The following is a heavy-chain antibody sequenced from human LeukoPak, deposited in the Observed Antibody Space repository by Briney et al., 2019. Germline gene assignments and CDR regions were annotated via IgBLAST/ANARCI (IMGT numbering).Heavy chain of an antibody. CDR1: GFTFSSYS. CDR2: ISSSSRYI. D-gene: IGHD6-13*01. J-gene: IGHJ6*02. Sequence: GGSLRLSCAASGFTFSSYSMNWVRQAPGKGLEWVSSISSSSRYIYYADSVKGRFTISRDNAKNSLYLQMNSLRAEDTAVYYCARGEQQLVPYYYYGMDVWGQGTTVTASS. V-gene: IGHV3-21*01. CDR3: ARGEQQLVPYYYYGMDV.